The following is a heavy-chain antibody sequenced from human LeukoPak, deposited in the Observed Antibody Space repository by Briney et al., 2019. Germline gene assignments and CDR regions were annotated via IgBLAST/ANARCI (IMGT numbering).Heavy chain of an antibody. CDR1: AYTLSDYY. CDR3: ARGYPLSTTAAGTYFQH. J-gene: IGHJ1*01. V-gene: IGHV1-2*02. D-gene: IGHD6-13*01. Sequence: ASVKVSCKASAYTLSDYYMHWVRQAPGQGLEWIGWINPNSGGTNYAQKFQGRVTMTRDTSISTAYMELSRLRSDDTAVYYCARGYPLSTTAAGTYFQHWGQGTLVTVSS. CDR2: INPNSGGT.